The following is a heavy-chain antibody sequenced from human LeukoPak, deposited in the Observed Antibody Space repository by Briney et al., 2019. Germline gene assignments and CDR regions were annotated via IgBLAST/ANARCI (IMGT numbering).Heavy chain of an antibody. V-gene: IGHV4-34*01. CDR1: GGSLSGYY. D-gene: IGHD2-15*01. J-gene: IGHJ3*02. Sequence: ASETLSLTCAVYGGSLSGYYWSWIRQPPGKGLEWIGEINHSGSTNYNPSLKSRVTISVDTSKNQFSLKLSSVTAADTAVYYCARTLRGAHDAFDIWGQGTMVTVSS. CDR3: ARTLRGAHDAFDI. CDR2: INHSGST.